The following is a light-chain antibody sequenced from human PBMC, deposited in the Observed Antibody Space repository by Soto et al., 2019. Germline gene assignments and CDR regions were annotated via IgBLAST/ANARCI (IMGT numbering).Light chain of an antibody. V-gene: IGLV8-61*01. J-gene: IGLJ2*01. CDR3: VLYMRSGISV. Sequence: QAVVTQEPSFSVSPGGTVTLTCGLSSDSVSASHFPRWYQQTPGQAPRTLIYNTNTRSSGVPDRFSGSILGNRAALTITGAQADDECDYYCVLYMRSGISVFGGGTKLTVL. CDR2: NTN. CDR1: SDSVSASHF.